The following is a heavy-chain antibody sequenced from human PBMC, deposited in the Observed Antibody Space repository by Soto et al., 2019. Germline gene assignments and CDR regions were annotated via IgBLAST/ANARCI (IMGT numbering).Heavy chain of an antibody. J-gene: IGHJ4*02. CDR2: ISANDVGT. CDR1: GFTLRNYA. Sequence: EVQLLESGGGVVQPGGSLRLSCEASGFTLRNYAMTWIRQAPGKGLEWDSLISANDVGTYYAESVKTRFTISTDQSRNTVYLQMDSLRADDTAIYYCAKAKNDYNWDNRPPFDYWGQGTLVTVSS. CDR3: AKAKNDYNWDNRPPFDY. V-gene: IGHV3-23*01. D-gene: IGHD1-20*01.